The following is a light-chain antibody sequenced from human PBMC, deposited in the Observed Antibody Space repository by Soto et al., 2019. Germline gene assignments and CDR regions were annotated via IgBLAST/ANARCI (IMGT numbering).Light chain of an antibody. CDR2: GAS. Sequence: EIVLTQSPGTLSLSPGERATLSCRASQSVSSNYIAWYQQKPGQAPRLLIYGASSRATGIPDRFSGSGSGTDFILTISRLEPEDFVVYYCQQFGSSPLFTFGPGTKVDIK. CDR3: QQFGSSPLFT. CDR1: QSVSSNY. J-gene: IGKJ3*01. V-gene: IGKV3-20*01.